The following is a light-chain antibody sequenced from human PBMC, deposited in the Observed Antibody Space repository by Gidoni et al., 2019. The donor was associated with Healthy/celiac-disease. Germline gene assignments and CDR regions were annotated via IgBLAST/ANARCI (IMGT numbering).Light chain of an antibody. CDR2: DVS. CDR1: SSDVGGYNY. CDR3: SSYTSSSTLYV. J-gene: IGLJ1*01. Sequence: QSALTQPASVSGSPGPSNTISCTGTSSDVGGYNYVSWDQQHPGKAPKLMIYDVSNRPSGVSNRFSGSKSGNTASLTISGLQAEDEADYYCSSYTSSSTLYVFGTGTKVTVL. V-gene: IGLV2-14*03.